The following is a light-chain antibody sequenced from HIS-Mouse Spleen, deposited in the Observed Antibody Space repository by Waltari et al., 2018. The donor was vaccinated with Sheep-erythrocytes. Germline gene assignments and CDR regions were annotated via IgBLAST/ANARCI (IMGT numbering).Light chain of an antibody. Sequence: QSALTQPRSVSGSPGXSVTISCTGTSSDVGGYNYVPWYQHHPGKAPKLMIYDVSTXPSGAXDRFAGSQSGNXXSLTISGXQAXDXADYYCCSYAGSYTFWVFGGGTRLT. CDR2: DVS. CDR1: SSDVGGYNY. V-gene: IGLV2-11*01. J-gene: IGLJ3*02. CDR3: CSYAGSYTFWV.